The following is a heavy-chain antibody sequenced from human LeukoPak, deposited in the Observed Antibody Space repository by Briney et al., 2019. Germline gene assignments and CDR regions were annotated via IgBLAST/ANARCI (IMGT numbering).Heavy chain of an antibody. D-gene: IGHD3-22*01. CDR3: ARVNLGYYDSSGLLTDY. V-gene: IGHV3-74*01. CDR2: INSDGSST. CDR1: GCTFSSYW. J-gene: IGHJ4*02. Sequence: GGSLRLSCAASGCTFSSYWMHWVRQAPGKGLVWVSRINSDGSSTSYADSVKGRFTISRDNAKNTLYLQMNSLRAEDTAVYYCARVNLGYYDSSGLLTDYWGQGTLVTVSS.